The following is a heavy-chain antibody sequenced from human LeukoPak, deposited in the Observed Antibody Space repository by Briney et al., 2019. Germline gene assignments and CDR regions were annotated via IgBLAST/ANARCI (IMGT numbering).Heavy chain of an antibody. V-gene: IGHV3-23*01. J-gene: IGHJ4*02. CDR3: AKDEDYYVSGSYYFDY. D-gene: IGHD3-10*01. CDR1: GFTFSSYA. Sequence: PGGSLRLSCAASGFTFSSYAMSWVRQAPGKGLEWVSAISGSGGSTYYADSVKGRFTISRDNSKNTLYLQMNSLRAEDTAVYYCAKDEDYYVSGSYYFDYWGQGTLVTVSS. CDR2: ISGSGGST.